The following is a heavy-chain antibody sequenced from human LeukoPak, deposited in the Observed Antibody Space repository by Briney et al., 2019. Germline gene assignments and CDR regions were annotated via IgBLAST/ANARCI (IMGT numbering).Heavy chain of an antibody. V-gene: IGHV4-59*12. CDR1: GGSISNYY. J-gene: IGHJ5*02. CDR3: ARGKLGYCSGGSCYSWLDP. Sequence: KPSETLSLTCTVSGGSISNYYWSWIRQPPGKGLEWIGYMYYSGTSDYNPSLRSRVTMSVDTSKNQFSLKLSSVTAADTAVYYCARGKLGYCSGGSCYSWLDPWGQGTLVTVSS. CDR2: MYYSGTS. D-gene: IGHD2-15*01.